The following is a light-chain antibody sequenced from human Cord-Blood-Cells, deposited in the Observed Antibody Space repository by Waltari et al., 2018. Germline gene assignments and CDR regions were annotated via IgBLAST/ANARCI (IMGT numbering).Light chain of an antibody. CDR3: QQANSFPYT. J-gene: IGKJ2*01. CDR2: AES. CDR1: QGISSW. Sequence: DIQMTQSPSSVSAPVGDRVTITCRASQGISSWLAWYQQKPVKAPKLLIYAESSLQSGVPSMFSSSGSGTYFTLTINSLQPEEFATYYCQQANSFPYTFGQGAKLEIK. V-gene: IGKV1-12*01.